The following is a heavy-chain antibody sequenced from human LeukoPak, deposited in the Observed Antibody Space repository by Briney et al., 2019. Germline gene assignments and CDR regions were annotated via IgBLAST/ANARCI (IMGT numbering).Heavy chain of an antibody. CDR1: GYTFTGYY. CDR2: ISAYNGNT. CDR3: AREGDGYNSAFDY. J-gene: IGHJ4*02. V-gene: IGHV1-18*04. Sequence: GASVKVSCKASGYTFTGYYMHWVRQAPGQGLEWMGWISAYNGNTNYAQKLQGRVTMTTDTSTSTAYMELRSLRSDDTAVYYCAREGDGYNSAFDYWGQGTLVTVSS. D-gene: IGHD5-24*01.